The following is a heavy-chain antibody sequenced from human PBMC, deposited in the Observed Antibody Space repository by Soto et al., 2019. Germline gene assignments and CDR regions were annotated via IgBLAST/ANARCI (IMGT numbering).Heavy chain of an antibody. V-gene: IGHV3-21*01. D-gene: IGHD3-22*01. J-gene: IGHJ4*02. CDR2: ITSSSSYI. CDR1: GFTFSLYS. CDR3: VRARSTDSRPDY. Sequence: GALRLSCAASGFTFSLYSMIWVRQAPGKGLEWVASITSSSSYIYYEDSLKGRFTISRDNAKNSLFLQLDSLRAEDTAVYFCVRARSTDSRPDYWGQGTLVTVSS.